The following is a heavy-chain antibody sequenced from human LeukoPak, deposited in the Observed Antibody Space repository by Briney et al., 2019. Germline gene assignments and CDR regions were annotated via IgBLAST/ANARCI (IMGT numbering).Heavy chain of an antibody. D-gene: IGHD2-2*01. J-gene: IGHJ5*02. Sequence: ASVNVSCKASGYTFTGYYMHWVRQAPGQGLEWMGWINPNSGGTNYAQKFQGRVTMTRDTSISTAYMELSRLRSDDTAVYYCARDEGVVVPAAINWFDPWGQGTLVTVSS. V-gene: IGHV1-2*02. CDR2: INPNSGGT. CDR3: ARDEGVVVPAAINWFDP. CDR1: GYTFTGYY.